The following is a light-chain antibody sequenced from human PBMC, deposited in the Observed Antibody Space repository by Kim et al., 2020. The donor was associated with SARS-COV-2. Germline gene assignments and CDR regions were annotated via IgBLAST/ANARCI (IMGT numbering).Light chain of an antibody. J-gene: IGKJ2*01. CDR3: QQLDSYPRT. CDR2: AAS. Sequence: SASVGDIVIITCRASQGISRYLAWYHQVPGKAPKLLIYAASTLQSGIPSKFSGSGSGTEFILTISSLQPEDFATYYCQQLDSYPRTFGQGTKLEI. V-gene: IGKV1-9*01. CDR1: QGISRY.